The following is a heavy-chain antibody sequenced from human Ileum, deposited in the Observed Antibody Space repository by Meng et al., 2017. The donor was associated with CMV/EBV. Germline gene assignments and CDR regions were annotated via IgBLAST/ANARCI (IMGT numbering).Heavy chain of an antibody. CDR1: GFSLNTNGMR. J-gene: IGHJ5*02. D-gene: IGHD2-8*01. Sequence: SGPTLVKPTQTLTLTCTFSGFSLNTNGMRVGWIRQPPGKALEWLARIQWDDERFYSTSLKTRLTISKDTSKHQVVLTMTNMYPMDTATYYCTRIQRHHYCTTGVCYANNWFDPWGQGTLVTVSS. CDR3: TRIQRHHYCTTGVCYANNWFDP. V-gene: IGHV2-70D*14. CDR2: IQWDDER.